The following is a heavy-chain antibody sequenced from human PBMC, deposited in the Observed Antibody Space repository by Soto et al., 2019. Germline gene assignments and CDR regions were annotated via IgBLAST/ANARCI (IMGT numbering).Heavy chain of an antibody. J-gene: IGHJ5*02. Sequence: GGSLRLSCAASGFTFSGFWMSWVRQAPGKVLQWVANIGQDGTERYYMDSVKGRLSISRDNAKKSVYLQMNNLGVDYTAVYYCARAHPLTWGPGTLVTVSS. CDR1: GFTFSGFW. CDR2: IGQDGTER. V-gene: IGHV3-7*05. CDR3: ARAHPLT.